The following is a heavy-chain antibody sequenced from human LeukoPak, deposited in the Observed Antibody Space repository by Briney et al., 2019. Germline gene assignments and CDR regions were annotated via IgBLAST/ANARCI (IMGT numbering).Heavy chain of an antibody. J-gene: IGHJ5*02. D-gene: IGHD2-2*01. Sequence: SETLSLTCTVSGGSISSSSYYWGWIRQPPGKGLEWIGSIYYSGSTYYNPSLKSRVTISVDTSKNQSSLKLSSVTAADTAVYYCARHRGYCSSTSCLNWFDPWGQGTLVTVSS. V-gene: IGHV4-39*01. CDR2: IYYSGST. CDR3: ARHRGYCSSTSCLNWFDP. CDR1: GGSISSSSYY.